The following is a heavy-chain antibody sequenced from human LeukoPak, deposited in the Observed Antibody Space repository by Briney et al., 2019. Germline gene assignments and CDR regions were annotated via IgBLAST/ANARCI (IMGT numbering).Heavy chain of an antibody. Sequence: ASVKVSCKASGYTFTGYFMHWVRQAPGQGLEWMGWINPNSGGTNYAQKFQGRVTMTRDTSISTAYMELSRLRSDDTAVYYCARDKGYCSSTSCLVLDYWGQGTLVTVSS. CDR3: ARDKGYCSSTSCLVLDY. CDR1: GYTFTGYF. D-gene: IGHD2-2*01. V-gene: IGHV1-2*02. CDR2: INPNSGGT. J-gene: IGHJ4*02.